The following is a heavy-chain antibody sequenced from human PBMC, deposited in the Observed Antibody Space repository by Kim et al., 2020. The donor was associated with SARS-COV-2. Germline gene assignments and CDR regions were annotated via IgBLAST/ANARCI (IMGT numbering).Heavy chain of an antibody. CDR1: GFTFSGSA. Sequence: GGSLRLSCAASGFTFSGSAIHWVRQASGKGPEWVGGIRDKANNDGTAYAESAKVRFTSSRDDSENTAYLQMKSLKTEDTAAFYCTIRCVTMIACAYWGQGTLVTVSS. CDR3: TIRCVTMIACAY. J-gene: IGHJ4*02. CDR2: IRDKANNDGT. V-gene: IGHV3-73*01. D-gene: IGHD3-22*01.